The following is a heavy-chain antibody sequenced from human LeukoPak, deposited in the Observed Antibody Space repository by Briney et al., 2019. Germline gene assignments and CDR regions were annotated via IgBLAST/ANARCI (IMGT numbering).Heavy chain of an antibody. CDR1: GFTFDDYA. CDR3: AKDNYYDSSGYFDY. CDR2: ISWNSGSI. D-gene: IGHD3-22*01. J-gene: IGHJ4*02. Sequence: GRSLRLSCAASGFTFDDYAMHWVRQAPGKDLEWVSGISWNSGSIGYADSVKGRFTISRDNAKNSLYLQMNSLRAEDMALYYCAKDNYYDSSGYFDYWGQGTLVTVSS. V-gene: IGHV3-9*03.